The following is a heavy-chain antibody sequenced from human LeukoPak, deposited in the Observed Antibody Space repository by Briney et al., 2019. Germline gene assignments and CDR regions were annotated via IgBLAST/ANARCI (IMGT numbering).Heavy chain of an antibody. CDR1: GFTFDDYA. CDR3: AKSQDYGDLYYFDY. J-gene: IGHJ4*02. Sequence: GRPLRLSCAASGFTFDDYAMHWVRQAPGKGLEWVSGISWNSGSIGYADSVKGRFTISRDNAKNSLYLQMNSLRAEDTALYYCAKSQDYGDLYYFDYWGQGTLVTVSS. V-gene: IGHV3-9*01. D-gene: IGHD4-17*01. CDR2: ISWNSGSI.